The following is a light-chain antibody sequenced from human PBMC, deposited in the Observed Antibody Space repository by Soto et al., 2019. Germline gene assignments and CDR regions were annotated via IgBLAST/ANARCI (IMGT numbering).Light chain of an antibody. CDR2: DAS. CDR1: QSISSW. J-gene: IGKJ2*01. CDR3: QQYNSYLYT. V-gene: IGKV1-5*01. Sequence: DIQMTQSPSTLSASVGDRVTITCRASQSISSWLAWYQQKPEKAPQLLIYDASSLESGVPSRFSGSASGTEFTLTISSLQPDDFATYYCQQYNSYLYTFGQGTKLEIK.